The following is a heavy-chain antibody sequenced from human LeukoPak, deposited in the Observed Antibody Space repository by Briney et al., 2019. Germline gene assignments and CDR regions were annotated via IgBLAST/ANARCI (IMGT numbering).Heavy chain of an antibody. V-gene: IGHV4-61*02. CDR2: IYTSGST. J-gene: IGHJ3*02. D-gene: IGHD3-3*01. CDR1: GGSISSGSYY. Sequence: SQTLSLTCTVSGGSISSGSYYWSWIRQPAGKGLEWIGRIYTSGSTNYNPSLKSRVTISVDTSKNQFSLKLSSVTAADTAVYYCAREIAVEYYDFWSGYPGAFDIWGQGTMVTVSS. CDR3: AREIAVEYYDFWSGYPGAFDI.